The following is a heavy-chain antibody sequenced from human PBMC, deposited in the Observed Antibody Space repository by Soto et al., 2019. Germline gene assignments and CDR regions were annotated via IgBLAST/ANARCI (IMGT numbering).Heavy chain of an antibody. CDR3: ARGAKNVYAMDV. CDR1: GFAFSTYW. D-gene: IGHD1-1*01. CDR2: IKFDGSST. V-gene: IGHV3-74*01. J-gene: IGHJ6*02. Sequence: EVQLVESGGGLVQPGGSLRLSCAASGFAFSTYWMHWVRQAPGKGLLWVSRIKFDGSSTYYGDSVKGRFTISRDDAKNTLFLQMYGLRVDDTAVYYCARGAKNVYAMDVWGQGTTVTVSS.